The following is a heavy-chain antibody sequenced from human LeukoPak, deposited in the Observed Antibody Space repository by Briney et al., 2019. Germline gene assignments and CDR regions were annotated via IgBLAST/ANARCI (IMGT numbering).Heavy chain of an antibody. CDR2: IYYSGST. V-gene: IGHV4-39*07. D-gene: IGHD2-2*01. J-gene: IGHJ4*02. Sequence: PSETLSLTCIVSGGSISSTSYYWGWIRQPPGKGLEWIGSIYYSGSTYYNPSLKSRVTISVDTSKNQFSLKLSSVTAADTAVYYCARGGGDIVVVPAAAVDYWGQGTLVTVSS. CDR3: ARGGGDIVVVPAAAVDY. CDR1: GGSISSTSYY.